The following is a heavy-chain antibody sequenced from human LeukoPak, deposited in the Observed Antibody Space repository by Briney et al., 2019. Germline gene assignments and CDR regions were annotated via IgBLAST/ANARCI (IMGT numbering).Heavy chain of an antibody. V-gene: IGHV4-34*01. CDR3: ARSIVVVPAANYYYYGMDV. Sequence: KPSETLSLTCAVYGGSFSGYYWSWIRQPPGKGLEWIGEINHSGSTNYNPSLKSRVTIPVDTSKNQFSLKLSSVTAADTAVYYCARSIVVVPAANYYYYGMDVWGQGTTVTVSS. J-gene: IGHJ6*02. CDR2: INHSGST. CDR1: GGSFSGYY. D-gene: IGHD2-2*01.